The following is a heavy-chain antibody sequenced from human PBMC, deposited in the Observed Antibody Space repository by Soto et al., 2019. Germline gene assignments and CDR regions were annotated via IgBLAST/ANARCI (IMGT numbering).Heavy chain of an antibody. CDR1: GYTFTDYY. J-gene: IGHJ4*02. CDR2: MNPYSGGT. Sequence: QVQLVQSGSEVKKPGASVQVSCKASGYTFTDYYMHWVRQAPGQGLEWMGWMNPYSGGTKFAQKFQGRVTMTRDTSIRMAYMELSRLRYDDTAVYYCARGGNSGYYYEWGQGTLVTVSS. CDR3: ARGGNSGYYYE. D-gene: IGHD5-12*01. V-gene: IGHV1-2*02.